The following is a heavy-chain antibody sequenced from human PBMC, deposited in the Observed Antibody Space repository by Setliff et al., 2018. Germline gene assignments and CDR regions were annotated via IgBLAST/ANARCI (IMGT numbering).Heavy chain of an antibody. D-gene: IGHD3-3*01. J-gene: IGHJ4*02. Sequence: PGGSLRLSCAASGLTFNSYAMSWVRQAPGKGLEWVSTVSVSGDNTYYTDSVKGRFTTSRDNSKNTVSLQMSSLRTEDTAIYFCAGQGPIFGSGLIPGFDQWGQGTMVTVPS. V-gene: IGHV3-23*01. CDR2: VSVSGDNT. CDR3: AGQGPIFGSGLIPGFDQ. CDR1: GLTFNSYA.